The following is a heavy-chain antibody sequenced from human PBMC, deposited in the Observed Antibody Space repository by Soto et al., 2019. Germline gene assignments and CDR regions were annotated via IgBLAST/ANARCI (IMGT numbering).Heavy chain of an antibody. CDR2: IYHSGST. D-gene: IGHD4-17*01. Sequence: QVQLQESGPGLVKPSGTLSLTCAVSGGSISSNNWWSWVRQPPGKGLEWIGEIYHSGSTNYTPSRKSRVTISVDKSKNQFSLNLSSVTAADTAVYYCAAKRAADYRWFDPWGQGTLVTVSS. CDR1: GGSISSNNW. V-gene: IGHV4-4*02. CDR3: AAKRAADYRWFDP. J-gene: IGHJ5*02.